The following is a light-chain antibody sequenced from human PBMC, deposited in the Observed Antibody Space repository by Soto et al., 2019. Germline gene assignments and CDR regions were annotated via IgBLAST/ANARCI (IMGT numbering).Light chain of an antibody. V-gene: IGKV3-20*01. Sequence: EIVLTQSPGTLSSPGERATLSCRASHIVSSSYLAWYQQKPGQAPRLLIYGASSRATGIPDRFSGSGSGIDFTLTISRLEPEDFAVYYCQQYGSSPPITFGQGTRLEIK. J-gene: IGKJ5*01. CDR3: QQYGSSPPIT. CDR2: GAS. CDR1: HIVSSSY.